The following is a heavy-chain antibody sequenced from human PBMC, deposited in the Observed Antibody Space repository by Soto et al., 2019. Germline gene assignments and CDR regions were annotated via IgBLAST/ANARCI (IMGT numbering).Heavy chain of an antibody. Sequence: GGSLRLSCAASGFTFSSYAMHWVRQAPGKGLEWVAVISYDGSNKYYADSVKGRFTISRDNSKNTLYLQMNSLRAEDTAVYYCAREVDYYGSGRYYYYGMDVWGQGTTVTVSS. CDR1: GFTFSSYA. CDR2: ISYDGSNK. D-gene: IGHD3-10*01. V-gene: IGHV3-30-3*01. CDR3: AREVDYYGSGRYYYYGMDV. J-gene: IGHJ6*02.